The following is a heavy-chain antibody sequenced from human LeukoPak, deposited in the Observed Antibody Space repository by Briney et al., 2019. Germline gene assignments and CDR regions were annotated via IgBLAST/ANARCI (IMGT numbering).Heavy chain of an antibody. J-gene: IGHJ3*02. Sequence: GGSLRLSCAASGFTFSSYGMSWVRQAPGKGLEWVSAISGSGGSTYYADSVKGRFTISRDNSKNTLYLQMNSLRAEDTAVYYCAKEYDFWSGYYSGPSHAFDIWGQGTMVTVSS. CDR3: AKEYDFWSGYYSGPSHAFDI. CDR2: ISGSGGST. CDR1: GFTFSSYG. V-gene: IGHV3-23*01. D-gene: IGHD3-3*01.